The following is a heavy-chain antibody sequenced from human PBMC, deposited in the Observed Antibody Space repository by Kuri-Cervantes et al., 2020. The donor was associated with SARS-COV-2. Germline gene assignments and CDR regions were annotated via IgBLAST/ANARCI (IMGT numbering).Heavy chain of an antibody. V-gene: IGHV1-2*02. CDR3: ATFGGSYPKYYFDY. CDR1: GYTVTGYY. D-gene: IGHD1-26*01. CDR2: SNPNSGGT. J-gene: IGHJ4*02. Sequence: ASVKVSCKASGYTVTGYYMHWVRQAPGQGLEWMGWSNPNSGGTNYTQKFQGRVTMTRDTSISTPYMELSRLRSDDTAVYYCATFGGSYPKYYFDYWAREPWSPSPQ.